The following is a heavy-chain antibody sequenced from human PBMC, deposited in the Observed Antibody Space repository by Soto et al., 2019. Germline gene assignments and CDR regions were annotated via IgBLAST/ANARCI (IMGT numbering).Heavy chain of an antibody. V-gene: IGHV3-21*01. CDR2: ISSSSSYI. Sequence: EVQLVESGGGLVKPGGSLRLSCAASGFTFSSYSMNWVRQAPGKGLEWVSSISSSSSYIYYADSVKGRFTISRDNAKNSLYLQMNSLRAEDTAVYYCARDIQGGYCGGDCYPSGGPDYWGQGTLVTVSS. CDR1: GFTFSSYS. J-gene: IGHJ4*02. D-gene: IGHD2-21*02. CDR3: ARDIQGGYCGGDCYPSGGPDY.